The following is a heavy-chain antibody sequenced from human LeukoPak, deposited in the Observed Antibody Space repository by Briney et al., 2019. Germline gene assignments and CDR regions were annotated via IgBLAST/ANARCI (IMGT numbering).Heavy chain of an antibody. CDR1: GFTFDDYG. D-gene: IGHD3-22*01. J-gene: IGHJ4*02. V-gene: IGHV3-20*04. CDR2: INWNGGST. CDR3: ARERTYYYDSNPDYFDY. Sequence: PGGSLRLSCATSGFTFDDYGMSWVRQAPGKGLEWVSGINWNGGSTGYADSVKGRFTISRDNAKTSLYLQMNCLRAGDTALYYCARERTYYYDSNPDYFDYWGQGTLVTVSS.